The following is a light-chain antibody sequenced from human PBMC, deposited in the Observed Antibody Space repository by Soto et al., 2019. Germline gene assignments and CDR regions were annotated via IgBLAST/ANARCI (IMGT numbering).Light chain of an antibody. CDR1: QTISSW. CDR3: QQYNVYSRT. V-gene: IGKV1-5*03. CDR2: KAS. Sequence: ILLTQSPSTLSGSVGDRVTITCRASQTISSWLAWYQQKPGKAPKLLIYKASTLESGVPSRFSGSGFGTEFTLTIDSLQPDDFATYYCQQYNVYSRTFGQGTKVDSK. J-gene: IGKJ1*01.